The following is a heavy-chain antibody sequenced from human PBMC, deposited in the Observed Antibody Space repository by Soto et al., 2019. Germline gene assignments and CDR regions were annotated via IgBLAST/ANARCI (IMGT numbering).Heavy chain of an antibody. J-gene: IGHJ4*02. D-gene: IGHD6-13*01. CDR3: ARALSSAAGLYFDF. CDR1: GGSISSYY. V-gene: IGHV4-4*07. CDR2: IHTTDGT. Sequence: PSETLSLTCTVSGGSISSYYWSWIRQPAGKGMEWIGRIHTTDGTNYNPSLKGRVTMSIDTSNNQFSLKLSSLTAADTAVYYCARALSSAAGLYFDFWGQGTLVTVSS.